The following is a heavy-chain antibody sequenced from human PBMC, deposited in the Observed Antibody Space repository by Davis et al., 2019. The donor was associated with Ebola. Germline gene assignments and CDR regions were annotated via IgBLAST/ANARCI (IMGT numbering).Heavy chain of an antibody. Sequence: PGGSLRLSCAASGFTFSSYVMSWAPQAPGKGLEWVSAISGSGGSTYYADSVKGRFTISRDNSKNTLYLQMNSLRAEDTAVYYCAKDSSSWYVWVLDYWGQGTLVTVSS. CDR3: AKDSSSWYVWVLDY. V-gene: IGHV3-23*01. J-gene: IGHJ4*02. CDR2: ISGSGGST. CDR1: GFTFSSYV. D-gene: IGHD6-13*01.